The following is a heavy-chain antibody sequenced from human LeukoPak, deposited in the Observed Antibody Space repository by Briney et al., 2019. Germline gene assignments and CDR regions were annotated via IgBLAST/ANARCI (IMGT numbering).Heavy chain of an antibody. D-gene: IGHD3-10*01. Sequence: SETLSLTCTVSGGSISSYYWSWIRQPPGKGLEWIGYIYYSGSTNYKSSLKSRVTISVDTSKNQFSLKLRSVTAADTAVYCCARDIASGSGKYYFDSWGQGTLVTVSS. CDR2: IYYSGST. CDR3: ARDIASGSGKYYFDS. V-gene: IGHV4-59*01. CDR1: GGSISSYY. J-gene: IGHJ4*02.